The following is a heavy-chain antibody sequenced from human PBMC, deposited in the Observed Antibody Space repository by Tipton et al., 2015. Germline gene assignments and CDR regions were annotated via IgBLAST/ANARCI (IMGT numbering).Heavy chain of an antibody. J-gene: IGHJ4*02. Sequence: SLRLSCAASGFSFSDAWMNWVRQAPGKGLEWVGRIKTKVYGGTIDYAAPVKGRFTISKDDSKNTLFLQMDGLKAEDTGVYYCTTDPSPPGSGSNSDFWGQGTLVTVSS. CDR2: IKTKVYGGTI. V-gene: IGHV3-15*07. CDR3: TTDPSPPGSGSNSDF. D-gene: IGHD6-25*01. CDR1: GFSFSDAW.